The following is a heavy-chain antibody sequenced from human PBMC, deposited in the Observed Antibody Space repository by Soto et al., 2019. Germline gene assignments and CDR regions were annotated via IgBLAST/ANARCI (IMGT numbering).Heavy chain of an antibody. Sequence: QISLRESGPTLVKPTQTLTLTCSLSGFSLSTSGVAVYWIRQPPGKAVEWLALVYWNDNKHYSPSLRSRLTITKDTSKIQVVLTMTNMDPADTATYYCARHGNYDLDYWGQGTLVTVSS. J-gene: IGHJ4*02. CDR2: VYWNDNK. D-gene: IGHD3-3*01. CDR1: GFSLSTSGVA. V-gene: IGHV2-5*01. CDR3: ARHGNYDLDY.